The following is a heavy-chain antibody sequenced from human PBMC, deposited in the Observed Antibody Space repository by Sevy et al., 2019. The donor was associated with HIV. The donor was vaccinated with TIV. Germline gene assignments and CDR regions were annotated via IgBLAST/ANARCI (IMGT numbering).Heavy chain of an antibody. Sequence: WGSLRLSCAASGFTFSNYAMSWVRQAPGKGLEWVSTFSFGCGKINYADSVKGRFTISRDNPKNTLYLQMNSLRAEDTALYYCAREGCSKPHDYWGQGTLVTVSS. D-gene: IGHD2-2*01. CDR1: GFTFSNYA. CDR3: AREGCSKPHDY. CDR2: FSFGCGKI. V-gene: IGHV3-23*01. J-gene: IGHJ4*02.